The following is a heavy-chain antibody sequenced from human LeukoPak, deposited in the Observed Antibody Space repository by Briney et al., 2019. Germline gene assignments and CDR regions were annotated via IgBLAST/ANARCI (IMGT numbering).Heavy chain of an antibody. D-gene: IGHD6-19*01. J-gene: IGHJ4*02. V-gene: IGHV1-18*01. Sequence: ASVKVSCKASGYTFTSYGISWVRQAPGQGLEWMGWISAYNGNTNYAQNLQGRVTMTTDTSASTAYMELRSLRSDDTAVYYCARAPRAVAGTGEDYWGQGTLVTVSS. CDR1: GYTFTSYG. CDR3: ARAPRAVAGTGEDY. CDR2: ISAYNGNT.